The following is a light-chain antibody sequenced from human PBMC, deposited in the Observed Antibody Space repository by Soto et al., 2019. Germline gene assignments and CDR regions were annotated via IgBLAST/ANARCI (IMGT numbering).Light chain of an antibody. J-gene: IGKJ4*01. V-gene: IGKV1-5*03. CDR3: QRASSFPLT. CDR2: KAS. Sequence: ILSASVGDRVTITCRASQSISSWLAWYQQKPGKAPNLLIHKASHLESGVPSRFRGSGSGTDFTLTISSLQPEDFATYYCQRASSFPLTFGGGTKVDIK. CDR1: QSISSW.